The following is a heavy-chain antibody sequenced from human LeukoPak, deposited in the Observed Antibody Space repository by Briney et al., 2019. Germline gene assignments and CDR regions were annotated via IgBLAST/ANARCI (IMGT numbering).Heavy chain of an antibody. V-gene: IGHV3-48*03. D-gene: IGHD3-10*02. Sequence: GGSLRLSCAASGFTFSSYEMNWVRQAPGKGLEWVSYISSSGSTIYYADSVKGRFTISRDNAKNSLYLQMNSLRADDTAVYYCAELGITMIGGVWGKGPTVTISS. CDR1: GFTFSSYE. CDR3: AELGITMIGGV. CDR2: ISSSGSTI. J-gene: IGHJ6*04.